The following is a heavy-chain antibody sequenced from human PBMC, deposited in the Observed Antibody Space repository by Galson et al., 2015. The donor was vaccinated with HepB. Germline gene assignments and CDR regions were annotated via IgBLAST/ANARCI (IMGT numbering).Heavy chain of an antibody. V-gene: IGHV3-15*07. CDR1: GFTFSNAW. CDR3: TTDRDRGITMVRGVHEYFDY. D-gene: IGHD3-10*01. CDR2: IKSKTDGGTT. Sequence: SLRLSCAASGFTFSNAWMNWVRQAPGKGLEWVGRIKSKTDGGTTDYAAPVKGRFTISRDDSKNTLYLQMNSLKTEDTAVYYCTTDRDRGITMVRGVHEYFDYWGQGTLVTVSS. J-gene: IGHJ4*02.